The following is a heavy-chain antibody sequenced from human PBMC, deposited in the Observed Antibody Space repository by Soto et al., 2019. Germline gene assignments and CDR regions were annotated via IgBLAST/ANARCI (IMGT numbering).Heavy chain of an antibody. Sequence: ASVKVSCKASGFTFTTYGISWVRQAPGQGLEWMGWISAYNGNPNYAQKFQGRVTMTTDTPTTTAYMDLSSLRSDDTAVYYCVRIMDYYDSSGYYNYCDFWGQGALVTVSS. CDR3: VRIMDYYDSSGYYNYCDF. CDR1: GFTFTTYG. CDR2: ISAYNGNP. V-gene: IGHV1-18*01. D-gene: IGHD3-22*01. J-gene: IGHJ4*02.